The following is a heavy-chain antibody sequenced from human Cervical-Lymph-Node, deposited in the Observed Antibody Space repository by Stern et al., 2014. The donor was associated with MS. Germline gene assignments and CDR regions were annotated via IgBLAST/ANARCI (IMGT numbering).Heavy chain of an antibody. CDR1: GFSVTTAGVG. J-gene: IGHJ4*02. CDR3: AHSRVKYCRGGTCYSSLFDY. D-gene: IGHD2-15*01. CDR2: IYWGDDK. Sequence: QITLKESGPTLVKPTQTVTLTCTLSGFSVTTAGVGVGWIRQPPGQALEWLALIYWGDDKLYSPSLKNRLTITKDTSKNQVVLTMTNVDPMDTATYYCAHSRVKYCRGGTCYSSLFDYWGQGTLVTVSS. V-gene: IGHV2-5*02.